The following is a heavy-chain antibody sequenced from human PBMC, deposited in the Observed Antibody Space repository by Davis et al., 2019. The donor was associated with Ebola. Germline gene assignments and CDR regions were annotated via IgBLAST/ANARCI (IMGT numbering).Heavy chain of an antibody. D-gene: IGHD3-10*01. CDR1: GGTFSSYA. V-gene: IGHV1-69*13. J-gene: IGHJ6*02. Sequence: SVKVSCKASGGTFSSYAISWVRQAPGQGLEWMGGIIPIFGTANYAQKFQGRVTITADESTSTAYMELRSLRSDDTAVYYCARQYYGSGSYFWSYYYGMDVWGQGTTVTVSS. CDR3: ARQYYGSGSYFWSYYYGMDV. CDR2: IIPIFGTA.